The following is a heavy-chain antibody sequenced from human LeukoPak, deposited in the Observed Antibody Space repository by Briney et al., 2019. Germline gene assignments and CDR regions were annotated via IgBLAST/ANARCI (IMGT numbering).Heavy chain of an antibody. CDR2: ISPGDSNT. D-gene: IGHD3-10*01. J-gene: IGHJ2*01. V-gene: IGHV5-51*01. CDR3: ARQPSSGSDYCWYFDL. Sequence: GESLKISCKGSGYSFINYWFGWVLQKPGKGLEWRVIISPGDSNTRYSPSFQGQVTISADESTGTAHLQWSSLRASDSAIYSCARQPSSGSDYCWYFDLWGRGTLVTVSS. CDR1: GYSFINYW.